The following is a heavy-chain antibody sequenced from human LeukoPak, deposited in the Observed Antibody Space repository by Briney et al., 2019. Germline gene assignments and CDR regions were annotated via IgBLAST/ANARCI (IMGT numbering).Heavy chain of an antibody. CDR3: ARDEGVLRFLEY. CDR2: IYYSGST. Sequence: SETLSLTCTVSGGSIISNDYYWTWIRQPPGKGLEWIGYIYYSGSTNYNPSLKSRVTISVDTSKNQFSLKLSSVTAADTAVYFCARDEGVLRFLEYWGQGIQVTVSS. CDR1: GGSIISNDYY. V-gene: IGHV4-61*08. J-gene: IGHJ4*02. D-gene: IGHD3-3*01.